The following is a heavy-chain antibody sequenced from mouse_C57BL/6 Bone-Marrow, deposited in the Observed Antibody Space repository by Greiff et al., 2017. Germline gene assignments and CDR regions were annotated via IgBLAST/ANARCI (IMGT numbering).Heavy chain of an antibody. Sequence: QVQLQQSGAELVRPGASVTLSCKASGYTFTDYEMHWVKQTPVHGLEWIGAIDPETGGTAYNQKFKGKAILTADKSSSTAYMVLRSLTSEDSAVYYCTRRTGTWYFDVWGTGTTVTVSS. V-gene: IGHV1-15*01. CDR1: GYTFTDYE. CDR3: TRRTGTWYFDV. CDR2: IDPETGGT. D-gene: IGHD4-1*01. J-gene: IGHJ1*03.